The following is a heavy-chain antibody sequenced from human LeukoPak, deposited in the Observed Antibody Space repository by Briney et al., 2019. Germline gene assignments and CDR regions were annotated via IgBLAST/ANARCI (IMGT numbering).Heavy chain of an antibody. J-gene: IGHJ4*02. D-gene: IGHD2-15*01. Sequence: GSLRLSCAASGFTVSNHYVNWVRPAPGKGLEWVSVIYDGGNIYYANSVKGRFTISRDNSKNTLSLQLNSLRAEDTAVYYCAKGTSSSCYSAPNYWGRGTLVTVSS. V-gene: IGHV3-53*01. CDR2: IYDGGNI. CDR3: AKGTSSSCYSAPNY. CDR1: GFTVSNHY.